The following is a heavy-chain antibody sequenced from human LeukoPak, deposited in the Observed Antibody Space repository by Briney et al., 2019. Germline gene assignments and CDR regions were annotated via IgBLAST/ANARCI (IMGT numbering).Heavy chain of an antibody. D-gene: IGHD3-22*01. Sequence: GGSLRLSCAVSGITLSNYGMSWVRRAPGKGLEWVAGISDSGGSTNYADSVKGRFTISRDNPKNTLYLQMNSLRAEDTAVYFCARRGVVIRVILVGFHKEAFYFDSWGQGALVTVSS. CDR3: ARRGVVIRVILVGFHKEAFYFDS. CDR2: ISDSGGST. CDR1: GITLSNYG. J-gene: IGHJ4*02. V-gene: IGHV3-23*01.